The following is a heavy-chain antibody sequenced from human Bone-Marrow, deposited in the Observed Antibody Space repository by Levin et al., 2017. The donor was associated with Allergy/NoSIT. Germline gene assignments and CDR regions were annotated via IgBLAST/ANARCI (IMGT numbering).Heavy chain of an antibody. CDR2: ISGSGDNT. CDR3: AKDFRVTTGIYYFDY. D-gene: IGHD4-17*01. Sequence: GESLKISCAASGFTFSNYAMSWVRQAPGKGLEWVSAISGSGDNTYSADSVKGRFTISRDNSKNTLYLQMNSLRAEDTAVYYCAKDFRVTTGIYYFDYWGQGTLVTVSS. CDR1: GFTFSNYA. V-gene: IGHV3-23*01. J-gene: IGHJ4*02.